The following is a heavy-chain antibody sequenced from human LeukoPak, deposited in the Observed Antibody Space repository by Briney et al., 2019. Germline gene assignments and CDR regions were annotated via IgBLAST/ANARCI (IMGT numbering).Heavy chain of an antibody. CDR1: GFTFSSFA. D-gene: IGHD6-13*01. Sequence: GGSLRLSRAASGFTFSSFAMHWVRQAPGKGLDWVAVISFDSNNKYYADSVRGRFTISRDNSKSTLYLQINSLRSEDTALYYCAREKIASSGNNWFDPWGQGTLVTVSS. CDR3: AREKIASSGNNWFDP. CDR2: ISFDSNNK. V-gene: IGHV3-30*04. J-gene: IGHJ5*02.